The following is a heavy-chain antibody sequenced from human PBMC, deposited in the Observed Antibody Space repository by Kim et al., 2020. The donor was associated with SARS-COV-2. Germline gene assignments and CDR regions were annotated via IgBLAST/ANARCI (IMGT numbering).Heavy chain of an antibody. Sequence: SETLSLTCAVSGGSISSSNWWCWVRQPPGKGLEWIGEIYHSGSTNYNPSLKSRVTISVDKSKNQFSLKLSSVTAADTAVYYCARGAGVRYFDWLLYPDAFDIWGQGTMVTVSS. D-gene: IGHD3-9*01. CDR2: IYHSGST. CDR1: GGSISSSNW. CDR3: ARGAGVRYFDWLLYPDAFDI. J-gene: IGHJ3*02. V-gene: IGHV4-4*02.